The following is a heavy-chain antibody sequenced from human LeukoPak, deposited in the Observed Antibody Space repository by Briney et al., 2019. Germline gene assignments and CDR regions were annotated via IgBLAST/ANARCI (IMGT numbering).Heavy chain of an antibody. CDR1: GYTFTGYY. J-gene: IGHJ4*02. Sequence: ASVKVSCKASGYTFTGYYMHWVRQAPGQGLEWMGYIYPNSGATKYAQRFQGRVTMTRDTSISTAYMELSGLRSDDTAVYYCGTLLSNGPFDYWGQGSLVTVSS. CDR2: IYPNSGAT. CDR3: GTLLSNGPFDY. V-gene: IGHV1-2*02.